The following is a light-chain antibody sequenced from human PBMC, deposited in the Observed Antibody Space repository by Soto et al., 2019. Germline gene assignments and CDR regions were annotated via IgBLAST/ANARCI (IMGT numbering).Light chain of an antibody. CDR1: SSDIGAYNY. J-gene: IGLJ3*02. CDR2: DVS. V-gene: IGLV2-14*01. CDR3: SSYTSSSTLV. Sequence: QSVLTQPASVSGSLGQSITISCTGTSSDIGAYNYVSWYQQYPDKAPKLMIYDVSDWPSGVSNRFSGSKSGNTASLTISGLQAEDEADYYCSSYTSSSTLVFGGGTKVAVL.